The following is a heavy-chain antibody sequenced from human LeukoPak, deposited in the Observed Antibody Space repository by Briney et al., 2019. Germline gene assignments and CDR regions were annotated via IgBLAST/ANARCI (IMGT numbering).Heavy chain of an antibody. D-gene: IGHD5-18*01. J-gene: IGHJ4*02. Sequence: PSETLSLTCTVSGGSISSYYWSWIRQPPGKGLEWIGYIYYSGSTNYNPSLKSRVTISVDTSKNQFSLKLSSVTAADTAVYYCAKHGYSYGYELRVDYWGQGTLVTVSS. CDR2: IYYSGST. CDR1: GGSISSYY. V-gene: IGHV4-59*08. CDR3: AKHGYSYGYELRVDY.